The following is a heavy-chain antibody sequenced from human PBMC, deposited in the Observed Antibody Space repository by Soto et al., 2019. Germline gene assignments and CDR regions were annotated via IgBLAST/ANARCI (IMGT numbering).Heavy chain of an antibody. Sequence: GGSLRLSCAASGFTFSSYGMHWVRQAPGKGLEWVAVIWYDGSNKYYADSVKGRFTISRDNSKKTLYLQMNSLRAEDTAVYYCARVFSTVTTQGLIDYWGQGTLVTVSS. J-gene: IGHJ4*02. CDR1: GFTFSSYG. CDR3: ARVFSTVTTQGLIDY. V-gene: IGHV3-33*01. D-gene: IGHD4-17*01. CDR2: IWYDGSNK.